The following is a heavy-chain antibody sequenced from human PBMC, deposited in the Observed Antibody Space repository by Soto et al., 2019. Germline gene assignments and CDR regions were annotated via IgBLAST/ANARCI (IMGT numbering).Heavy chain of an antibody. CDR1: GYSFSFYW. J-gene: IGHJ3*02. Sequence: GESLKISCKASGYSFSFYWIGWVRQMPGKGLELMAIMYPDDSDIRYSPSFEAHVTISAEKSTSTAFLQWSSLKASDTAMYYCATAYVYDFENSNYYSDAFDXWGQGTLLTVS. D-gene: IGHD3-22*01. CDR2: MYPDDSDI. V-gene: IGHV5-51*01. CDR3: ATAYVYDFENSNYYSDAFDX.